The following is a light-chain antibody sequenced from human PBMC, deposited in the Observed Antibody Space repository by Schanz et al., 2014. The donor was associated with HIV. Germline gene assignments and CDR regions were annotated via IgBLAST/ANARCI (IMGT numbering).Light chain of an antibody. CDR1: QRIRTRS. J-gene: IGKJ4*01. CDR2: DTF. Sequence: DIVLTQFPGTLSLSPGEAATLSCRASQRIRTRSLAWYQQRSGQPPRLLIYDTFRRATGVPDRFSGSGSGTDFTLSISRLEPEDFAVYYCQQYKSPPLTFGGGTKVEIK. CDR3: QQYKSPPLT. V-gene: IGKV3-20*01.